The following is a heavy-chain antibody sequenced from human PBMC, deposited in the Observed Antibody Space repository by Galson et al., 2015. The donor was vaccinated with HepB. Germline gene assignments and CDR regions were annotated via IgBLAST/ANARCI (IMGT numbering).Heavy chain of an antibody. CDR3: ARGLKESAKSAGGGWLDP. CDR2: MYYSGST. J-gene: IGHJ5*02. V-gene: IGHV4-59*01. D-gene: IGHD3-10*01. Sequence: LSLTCIVSGGSIRRYYWSWIRQPPGKGLEWIGYMYYSGSTNNNPSLKGRVAISLDTSKNQFSLNVKSVTAADTAVYYCARGLKESAKSAGGGWLDPWGQGTLATVSS. CDR1: GGSIRRYY.